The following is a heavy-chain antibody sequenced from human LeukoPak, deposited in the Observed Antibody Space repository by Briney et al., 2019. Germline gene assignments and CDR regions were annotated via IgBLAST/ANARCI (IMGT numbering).Heavy chain of an antibody. CDR2: ISAYNGNT. CDR1: GYTFTSYG. CDR3: ARLVGSATHYYYYYMDV. V-gene: IGHV1-18*01. Sequence: ASVKVSCKASGYTFTSYGISWVRQAPGQGLEWMGWISAYNGNTKYAQKLQGRVTMTTDTSTSTAYMELTSLRSDDTAVYYCARLVGSATHYYYYYMDVWGKGTTVTISS. D-gene: IGHD3-10*01. J-gene: IGHJ6*03.